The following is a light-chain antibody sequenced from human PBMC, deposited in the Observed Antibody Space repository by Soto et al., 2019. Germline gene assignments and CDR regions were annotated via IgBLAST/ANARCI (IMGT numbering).Light chain of an antibody. J-gene: IGLJ1*01. Sequence: QSVLTQPPSASGTPGQRVTISCSGSRFNIGSNAVNWYHQLPGTAPKLLIYSNTQRPSGVPDRFSGSKSGTSASLAISGLQSEDEADYYCAAWDDSLNGLYVFGTGTKVTVL. V-gene: IGLV1-44*01. CDR2: SNT. CDR1: RFNIGSNA. CDR3: AAWDDSLNGLYV.